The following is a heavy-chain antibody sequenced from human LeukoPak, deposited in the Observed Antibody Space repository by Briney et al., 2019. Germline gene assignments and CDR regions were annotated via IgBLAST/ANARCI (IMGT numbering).Heavy chain of an antibody. D-gene: IGHD3-9*01. CDR1: GYTFTSCD. V-gene: IGHV1-8*01. Sequence: ASVKVSCKASGYTFTSCDINWVRQATGQGLEWMGWMNPNSGNTGYAQKFQGRVTMTRNTSISTAYMELSSLRSEDTAVYYCARGKGYDILTGYYSNWFDPWGQGTLVTVSS. J-gene: IGHJ5*02. CDR2: MNPNSGNT. CDR3: ARGKGYDILTGYYSNWFDP.